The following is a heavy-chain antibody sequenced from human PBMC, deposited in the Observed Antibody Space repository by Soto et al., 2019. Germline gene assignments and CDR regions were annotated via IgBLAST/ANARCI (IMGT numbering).Heavy chain of an antibody. CDR1: GFTFSHYA. CDR3: AKEPLLSGWYYFDS. J-gene: IGHJ4*02. Sequence: EVQLLESGGGLIQPGGSLRLSCAASGFTFSHYAMTWVRQAPGKGLEWVSAVSHDDTNTYYADSVKGRFTISRDNRKNSMFLQMNSLTPEDTAVYYCAKEPLLSGWYYFDSWGQGPLVTVSS. CDR2: VSHDDTNT. D-gene: IGHD6-19*01. V-gene: IGHV3-23*01.